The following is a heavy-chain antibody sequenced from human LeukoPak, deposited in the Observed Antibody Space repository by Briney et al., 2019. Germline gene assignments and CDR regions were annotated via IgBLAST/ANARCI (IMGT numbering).Heavy chain of an antibody. J-gene: IGHJ4*02. V-gene: IGHV3-11*01. CDR2: IDGTGNSR. CDR3: ARGDIPANDYFDP. Sequence: GGSLRLSCRASGFTFSHHYMNWIRQAPGKGLEWLSYIDGTGNSRYYAESVRGRFTISRDNAKNSLFLQMDSLGSDDTAVYYCARGDIPANDYFDPWGQGALVTVSS. D-gene: IGHD2-2*01. CDR1: GFTFSHHY.